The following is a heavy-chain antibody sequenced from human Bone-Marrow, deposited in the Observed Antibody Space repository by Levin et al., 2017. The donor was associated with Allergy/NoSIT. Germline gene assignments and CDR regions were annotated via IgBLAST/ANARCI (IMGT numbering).Heavy chain of an antibody. CDR3: ARGPYSMYFDF. CDR1: GGSISSSNW. J-gene: IGHJ4*02. Sequence: GSLRLSCTVSGGSISSSNWWSWVRQAPGTGLEWIGEIYHSGTTNYDPSLKSRVTISVDSSKNQFSLILYSVTAADTAVYYCARGPYSMYFDFWGLGTLVAVSS. CDR2: IYHSGTT. V-gene: IGHV4-4*02. D-gene: IGHD2-21*01.